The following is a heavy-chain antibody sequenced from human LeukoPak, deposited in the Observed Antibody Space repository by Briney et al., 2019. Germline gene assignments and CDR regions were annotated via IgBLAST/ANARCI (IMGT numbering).Heavy chain of an antibody. Sequence: SETLSLTCAVSGGSISSSNWWSWVRQPPGKGLEWIGSIYHSGSTHYNSSLKSRVTISVDTSKNQLSLKLSSVTAADTAVYYCARGVGLTQGGTFDYWGQGTLVTVSS. V-gene: IGHV4-4*02. CDR1: GGSISSSNW. CDR3: ARGVGLTQGGTFDY. D-gene: IGHD1-1*01. J-gene: IGHJ4*02. CDR2: IYHSGST.